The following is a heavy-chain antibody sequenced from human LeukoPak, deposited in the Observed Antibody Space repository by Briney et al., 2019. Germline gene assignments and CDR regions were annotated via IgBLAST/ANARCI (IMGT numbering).Heavy chain of an antibody. V-gene: IGHV4-59*01. Sequence: SETLSLTCTVSGGPISSYYWSWIRQPPGKGLEWIGYIYYSGSTNYNPSLKSRVTISVDTSKNQFSLKLSSVTAADTAVYYCARGHGDYDYWGQGTLVTVSS. J-gene: IGHJ4*02. D-gene: IGHD4-17*01. CDR3: ARGHGDYDY. CDR2: IYYSGST. CDR1: GGPISSYY.